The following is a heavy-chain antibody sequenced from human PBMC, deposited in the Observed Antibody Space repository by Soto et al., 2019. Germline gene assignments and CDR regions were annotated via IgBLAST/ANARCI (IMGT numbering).Heavy chain of an antibody. CDR1: GFTFTRYS. V-gene: IGHV3-21*06. Sequence: VGSLRLSCAASGFTFTRYSMNWVRQAPGKGLEWVSSISSTTNYIYYGDSMKGRFTISRDNAKNSLYLEMNSLRAEDTAVYYCARESEDLTSNFDYWGQGTLVTAPQ. CDR3: ARESEDLTSNFDY. J-gene: IGHJ4*02. CDR2: ISSTTNYI.